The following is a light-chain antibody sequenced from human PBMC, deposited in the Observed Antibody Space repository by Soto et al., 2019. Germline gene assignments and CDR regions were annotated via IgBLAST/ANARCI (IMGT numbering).Light chain of an antibody. CDR3: QQYNNWLT. Sequence: EIVMTQSPATLSVPPGERATLPCRASQSVSNKVAWYQQKPGQAPRLLIYGASTRATGIPARFSGSGSGTEFTLTISSLQSEDFAVYYCQQYNNWLTFGGGTRWIS. CDR2: GAS. V-gene: IGKV3-15*01. CDR1: QSVSNK. J-gene: IGKJ4*01.